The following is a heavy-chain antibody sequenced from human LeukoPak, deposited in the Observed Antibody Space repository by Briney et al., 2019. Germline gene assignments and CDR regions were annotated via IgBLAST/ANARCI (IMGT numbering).Heavy chain of an antibody. D-gene: IGHD6-13*01. Sequence: GASVKVSCKASGYTFTSYYMHWVRQAPGQGLEWMGIINPSGGSTSYAQKFQGRVTMTRDTSTGTVYMELSSLRSEDTAVYYCARDRYSSSWYERTKPNWFDPGGQGTLVTVSS. V-gene: IGHV1-46*01. J-gene: IGHJ5*02. CDR1: GYTFTSYY. CDR3: ARDRYSSSWYERTKPNWFDP. CDR2: INPSGGST.